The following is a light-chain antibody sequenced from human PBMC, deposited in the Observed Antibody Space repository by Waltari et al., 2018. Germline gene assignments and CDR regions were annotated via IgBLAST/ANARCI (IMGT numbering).Light chain of an antibody. Sequence: QSALTQPPSASGSPGQSVTISCTGTSSDVGGSNSVSWYQQHPGKAPKLMIYEVTKRPSGVPDRFSGSKSGNTASLIVSGLQAEDEADYHCSSYADSDNLVFGGGTKLTVL. CDR3: SSYADSDNLV. J-gene: IGLJ3*02. V-gene: IGLV2-8*01. CDR2: EVT. CDR1: SSDVGGSNS.